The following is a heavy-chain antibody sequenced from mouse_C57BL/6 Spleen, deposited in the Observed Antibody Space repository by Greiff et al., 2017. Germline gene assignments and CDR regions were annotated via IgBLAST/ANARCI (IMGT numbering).Heavy chain of an antibody. CDR2: IYYSGTI. CDR3: ARENYDYDAMDY. D-gene: IGHD1-1*02. CDR1: GISITTGNYR. J-gene: IGHJ4*01. Sequence: VQLKESGPGLVKPSQTVFLTCTVTGISITTGNYRWSWIRQFPGNKLEWIGYIYYSGTITYNPSLTSRTTITRDTPKNQFFLEMNSLTAEDTATYYCARENYDYDAMDYWGQGTSVTVSS. V-gene: IGHV3-5*01.